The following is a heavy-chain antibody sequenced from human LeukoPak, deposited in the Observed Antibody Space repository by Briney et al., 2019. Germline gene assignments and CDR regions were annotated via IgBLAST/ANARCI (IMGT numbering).Heavy chain of an antibody. D-gene: IGHD5-18*01. CDR3: ARGTLKGYSYGYRY. CDR2: ISYDGSNK. CDR1: GFTLSSYA. J-gene: IGHJ4*02. V-gene: IGHV3-30-3*01. Sequence: GGSLRLSCATSGFTLSSYAMHWVRQAPGKGLEWVAVISYDGSNKYYADSVKGRFTISRDNSKNTLYLQMNSLRAEDTAVYYCARGTLKGYSYGYRYWGQGTLVTVSS.